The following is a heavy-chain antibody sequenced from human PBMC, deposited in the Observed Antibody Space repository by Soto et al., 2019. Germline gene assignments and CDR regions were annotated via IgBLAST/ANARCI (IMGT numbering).Heavy chain of an antibody. CDR1: GGSIISTTHY. CDR3: ATHEGAAAVPVGRGWFDP. Sequence: QLQLQESGPGLVKPSETLSLTCTVSGGSIISTTHYWGWIRQPPGKVLEWIGSIYYSGSTYYNPSLKSRVTISVDTSKNQFSLKVSSVTAADTAVYYCATHEGAAAVPVGRGWFDPWGQGTLVTVSS. V-gene: IGHV4-39*01. D-gene: IGHD6-13*01. CDR2: IYYSGST. J-gene: IGHJ5*02.